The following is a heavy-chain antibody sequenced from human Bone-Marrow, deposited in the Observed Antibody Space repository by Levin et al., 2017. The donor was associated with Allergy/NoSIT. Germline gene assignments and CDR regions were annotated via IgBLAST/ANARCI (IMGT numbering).Heavy chain of an antibody. CDR2: INPNSGGT. CDR3: ASLSGWYNH. D-gene: IGHD6-25*01. V-gene: IGHV1-2*02. Sequence: ASVKVSCKVSGYTLTQLSMHWVRQAPGQGLEWMGWINPNSGGTEYAQKFQDRVTLARDTSISTVYLYMSSLRSDDTAMYYCASLSGWYNHWGQGSLVTVSS. J-gene: IGHJ5*02. CDR1: GYTLTQLS.